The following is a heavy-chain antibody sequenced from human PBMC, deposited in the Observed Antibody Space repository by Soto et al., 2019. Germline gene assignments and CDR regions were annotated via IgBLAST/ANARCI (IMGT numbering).Heavy chain of an antibody. J-gene: IGHJ5*02. D-gene: IGHD3-10*01. CDR1: GFTFSSYA. Sequence: QVQLVESGGGVVQPGRSLRLSCAASGFTFSSYAMHWVRQAPGKGLEWVAVISYDGGNKYYADSVKGRFTISRDNSKNTLYLQMNSLRAEDTAVYYCARDPRRLWFGEGNWFDPWGQGTLVTVSS. V-gene: IGHV3-30-3*01. CDR3: ARDPRRLWFGEGNWFDP. CDR2: ISYDGGNK.